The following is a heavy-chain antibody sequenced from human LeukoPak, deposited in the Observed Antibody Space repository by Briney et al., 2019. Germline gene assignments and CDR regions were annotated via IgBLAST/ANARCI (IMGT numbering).Heavy chain of an antibody. CDR3: ARSSPNLAGYFDY. CDR2: IYYSGSI. D-gene: IGHD3-10*01. J-gene: IGHJ4*03. CDR1: GYSISSSNW. V-gene: IGHV4-28*05. Sequence: PSDTLSLTCAVSGYSISSSNWWGWIRQPPGKGQEWIGYIYYSGSIYYNPYLKSRVSMSVDTSKNQFSLKLSSVTAVDTAVYYCARSSPNLAGYFDYWGHGTLVTVSS.